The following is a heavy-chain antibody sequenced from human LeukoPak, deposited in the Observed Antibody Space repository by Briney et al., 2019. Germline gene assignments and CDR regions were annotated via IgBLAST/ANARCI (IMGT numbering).Heavy chain of an antibody. D-gene: IGHD2-8*02. CDR3: ARVGLLGYDAFDI. J-gene: IGHJ3*02. CDR2: IIPVLGMA. CDR1: GGTFSSYA. Sequence: SVKVSCKASGGTFSSYAISWVRQAPGQGLEWTGRIIPVLGMANYAQKFQGRVTITADKSTSTAYMELSSLRSEDTAVYYCARVGLLGYDAFDIWGQGTMVTVSS. V-gene: IGHV1-69*04.